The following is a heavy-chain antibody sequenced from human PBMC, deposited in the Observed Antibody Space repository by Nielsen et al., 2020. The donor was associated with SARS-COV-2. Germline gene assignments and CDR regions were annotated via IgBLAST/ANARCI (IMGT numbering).Heavy chain of an antibody. Sequence: GGSLRLSCEASGYIFSSYWIAWVRQRPGKGLEWMGIIYPGDSETKYSPSFQGQVTMSVDKSLRTAYLQWRTLKASDTAMYYCARRHMIPFGAGTYHFDFWGQGTLVTVSS. CDR2: IYPGDSET. D-gene: IGHD3-16*01. J-gene: IGHJ4*02. CDR3: ARRHMIPFGAGTYHFDF. V-gene: IGHV5-51*01. CDR1: GYIFSSYW.